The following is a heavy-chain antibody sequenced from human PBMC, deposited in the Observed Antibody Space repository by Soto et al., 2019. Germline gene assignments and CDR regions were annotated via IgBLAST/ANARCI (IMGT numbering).Heavy chain of an antibody. CDR2: ISYSGTT. CDR3: AREGYNFGPFDY. Sequence: PSETLSLTCTVSGGSISSGGYYWSWIRQHPGMGLEWIASISYSGTTNYNSSLKSRVTISIDTSKNQFSLKFNSVTAADTAVYYCAREGYNFGPFDYWGQGALVTVSS. J-gene: IGHJ4*02. V-gene: IGHV4-61*08. CDR1: GGSISSGGYY. D-gene: IGHD5-18*01.